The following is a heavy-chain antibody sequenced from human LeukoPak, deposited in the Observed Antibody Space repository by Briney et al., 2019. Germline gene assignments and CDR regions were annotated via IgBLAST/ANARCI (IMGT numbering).Heavy chain of an antibody. CDR3: ARSRILSSIAVAGASWFDP. V-gene: IGHV1-8*01. D-gene: IGHD6-19*01. CDR1: GYTFTSYD. J-gene: IGHJ5*02. Sequence: ASVKVSCKASGYTFTSYDINWVRQATGQGLEWMGWINPNSGNTGYAQKFQGRVTMTRNTSISTAYMELSSLRSEDTAVYYCARSRILSSIAVAGASWFDPWGQGTLVTVSS. CDR2: INPNSGNT.